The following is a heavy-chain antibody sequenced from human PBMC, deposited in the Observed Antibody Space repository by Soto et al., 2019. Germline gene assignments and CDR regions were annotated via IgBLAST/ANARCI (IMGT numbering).Heavy chain of an antibody. CDR3: AKDACRDGCPFDY. D-gene: IGHD6-19*01. J-gene: IGHJ4*02. CDR2: ISYDGSNK. Sequence: QVQLVESGGGVVQPGRSLRLSCAASGFTFSSYGMHWVRQAPGKGLEWVAVISYDGSNKYYADSVKGRFTISRDNSKNTLYLQMNSLRAEDTAVYYCAKDACRDGCPFDYWGQGTLVTVSS. V-gene: IGHV3-30*18. CDR1: GFTFSSYG.